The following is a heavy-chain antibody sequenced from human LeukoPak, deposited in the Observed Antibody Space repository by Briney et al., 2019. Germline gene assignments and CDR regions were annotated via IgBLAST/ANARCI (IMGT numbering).Heavy chain of an antibody. V-gene: IGHV4-39*07. CDR2: IYYSGST. Sequence: SETLSLTCTVSGGSISGSSYFWGWIRQPPGKGLEWIGSIYYSGSTYYNPSLKSRVTISVDTSRNQFSLKLSSVTAADTAVYYCTTGGRDTVPFDYWGQGTLVTVSS. CDR1: GGSISGSSYF. D-gene: IGHD4-17*01. CDR3: TTGGRDTVPFDY. J-gene: IGHJ4*02.